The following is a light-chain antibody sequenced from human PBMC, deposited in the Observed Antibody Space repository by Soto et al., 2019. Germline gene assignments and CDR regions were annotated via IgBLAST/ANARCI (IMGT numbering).Light chain of an antibody. CDR2: GAS. CDR1: HSVSSSY. V-gene: IGKV3-20*01. CDR3: QQYGSSPPIT. J-gene: IGKJ5*01. Sequence: EIELTQSPGTLSLSPGERATLSCGASHSVSSSYLAWYQQKPGQAPRLLIYGASSRATGIPDRFSGSGSGTDFTLTISRLEPEDFAVYYCQQYGSSPPITFGQGTRLEIK.